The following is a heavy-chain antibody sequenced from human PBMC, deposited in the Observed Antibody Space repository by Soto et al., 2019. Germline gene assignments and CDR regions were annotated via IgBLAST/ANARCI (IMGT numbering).Heavy chain of an antibody. CDR1: GFTFSSYA. V-gene: IGHV3-23*01. J-gene: IGHJ4*02. D-gene: IGHD6-6*01. Sequence: EVQLLESGGGLVQPGESLRLSCAASGFTFSSYAMSWVRQAPGKGLEWVSVISGSDDSTYYADSVKGRFTISRDNSKNTLYRQMNGLRAEDTAVYYCAKRSGSSTFDYWGQGTLVTVSS. CDR3: AKRSGSSTFDY. CDR2: ISGSDDST.